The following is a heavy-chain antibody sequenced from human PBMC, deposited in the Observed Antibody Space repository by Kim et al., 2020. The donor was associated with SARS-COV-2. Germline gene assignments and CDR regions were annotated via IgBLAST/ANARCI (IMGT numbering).Heavy chain of an antibody. J-gene: IGHJ6*02. V-gene: IGHV7-4-1*02. CDR1: GYTFTSYA. CDR3: ASFGGYSYGDGEYGMDV. Sequence: ASVKVSCKASGYTFTSYAMNWVRQAPGQGLEWMGWINTNTGNPTYAQGFTGRFVFSLDTSVSTAYLQISSLKAEDTAVYYCASFGGYSYGDGEYGMDVWGQGTTVTVSS. CDR2: INTNTGNP. D-gene: IGHD5-18*01.